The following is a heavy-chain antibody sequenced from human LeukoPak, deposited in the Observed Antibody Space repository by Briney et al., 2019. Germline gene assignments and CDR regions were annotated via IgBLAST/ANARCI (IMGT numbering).Heavy chain of an antibody. J-gene: IGHJ4*02. V-gene: IGHV4-34*01. CDR1: GGSFSGYY. Sequence: PSETLSLTCAVYGGSFSGYYWSWIRQPPGKGLEWIGEINHSGSTNYNPSLKSRVTISVDTSKNQLSLKLSSVTAADTAVYYCARGDRGRVFDYWGQGTLVTVSS. CDR3: ARGDRGRVFDY. CDR2: INHSGST. D-gene: IGHD2-15*01.